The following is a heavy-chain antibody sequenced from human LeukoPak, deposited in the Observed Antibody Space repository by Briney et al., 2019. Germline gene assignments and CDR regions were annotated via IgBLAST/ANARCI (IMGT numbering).Heavy chain of an antibody. Sequence: ESGPTLVNPTQTLTLTCSFSGFSLSTTGVGVGWIRQPPGKALEWPALIYWDDDKRYTPSLRNRLTITKDTSRNQVVLTMTNTDPVDTATYYCAHRGGSGTYYDYGFDYWGQGTLVTVSS. CDR1: GFSLSTTGVG. D-gene: IGHD3-10*01. CDR3: AHRGGSGTYYDYGFDY. V-gene: IGHV2-5*02. CDR2: IYWDDDK. J-gene: IGHJ4*02.